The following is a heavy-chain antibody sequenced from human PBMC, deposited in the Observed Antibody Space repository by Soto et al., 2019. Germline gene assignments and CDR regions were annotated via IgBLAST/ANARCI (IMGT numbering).Heavy chain of an antibody. CDR2: ISSSSSYI. V-gene: IGHV3-21*01. D-gene: IGHD3-3*01. CDR3: ARDRDTSYDFWSGYRGGDYYYGMDV. Sequence: RRLSCAASGFTFSSYSMNWVRQAPGKGLEWVSSISSSSSYIYYADSVKGRFTISRDNAKNSLYLQMNSLRAEDTAVYYCARDRDTSYDFWSGYRGGDYYYGMDVWGQGTTVTVSS. CDR1: GFTFSSYS. J-gene: IGHJ6*02.